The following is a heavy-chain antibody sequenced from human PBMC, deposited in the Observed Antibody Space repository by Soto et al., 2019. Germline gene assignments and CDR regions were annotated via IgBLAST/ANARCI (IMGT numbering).Heavy chain of an antibody. D-gene: IGHD3-22*01. CDR3: ASPRTDEYESDGYYGRQFAD. J-gene: IGHJ4*02. CDR2: IVPKLGTV. Sequence: QVQLVQSGAEVKKTGSSVKVSCKISRGIFSRHAIDWVRQAPGQGLEWMGGIVPKLGTVIYAQNFQARVTMSADELTNTSYLDLSGLTFEDTAVYYCASPRTDEYESDGYYGRQFADWSQGTLVTVSS. CDR1: RGIFSRHA. V-gene: IGHV1-69*01.